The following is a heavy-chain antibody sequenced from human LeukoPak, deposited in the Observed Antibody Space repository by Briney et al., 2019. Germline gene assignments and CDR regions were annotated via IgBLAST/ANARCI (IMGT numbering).Heavy chain of an antibody. J-gene: IGHJ4*02. CDR1: GFIFSSYE. V-gene: IGHV3-48*03. CDR3: ARMIAAAGTTGGDYFDY. Sequence: PGRSLRLSCAASGFIFSSYEMNWVRQAPGKGLQWVSYISDSGAAMYYADSVKGRFTISRDNSKNTLYLQMNSLRAEDTAVYYCARMIAAAGTTGGDYFDYWGQGTLVTVSS. D-gene: IGHD6-13*01. CDR2: ISDSGAAM.